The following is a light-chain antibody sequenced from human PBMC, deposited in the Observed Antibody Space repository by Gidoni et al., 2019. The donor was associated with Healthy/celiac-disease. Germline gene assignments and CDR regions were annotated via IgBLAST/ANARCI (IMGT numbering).Light chain of an antibody. CDR1: QGXSSW. Sequence: DIQMTQSPSSVSASVGDRGXITCRASQGXSSWLXWYQQKPGKAPKLLXYAASTLQSGVPSRXXXSGXXTDXXXTIXXXQPXXFAXXXCQXXXS. CDR3: QXXXS. V-gene: IGKV1D-12*01. J-gene: IGKJ2*03. CDR2: AAS.